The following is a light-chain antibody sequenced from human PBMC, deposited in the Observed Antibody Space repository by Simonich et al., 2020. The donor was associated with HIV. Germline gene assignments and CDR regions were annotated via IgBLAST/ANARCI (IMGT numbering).Light chain of an antibody. CDR3: QQYHSTPPT. CDR1: QSVSSSY. CDR2: GAS. V-gene: IGKV3-20*01. Sequence: EIVLTQSPGTLSLSPGERATLSCRASQSVSSSYLAWYQQNPGQAPRLLIYGASSRATGIPDRFSGSGSGTDFTLTISSLQAEDVAVYYCQQYHSTPPTFGGGTRVEIK. J-gene: IGKJ4*01.